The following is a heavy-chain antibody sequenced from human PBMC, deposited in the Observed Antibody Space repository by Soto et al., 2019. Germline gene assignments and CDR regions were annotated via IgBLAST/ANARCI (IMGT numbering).Heavy chain of an antibody. Sequence: GGSLRLSCAASGFTFSSYGMHWVRQAPGKGLEWVAVISYDGSNKYYADSVKGRFTISRDNSKNTLYLQMNSLRAEDTAVYYCAKASGPFTMIVVGDEGTHDYWGQGTLVTVSS. V-gene: IGHV3-30*18. J-gene: IGHJ4*02. CDR2: ISYDGSNK. D-gene: IGHD3-22*01. CDR3: AKASGPFTMIVVGDEGTHDY. CDR1: GFTFSSYG.